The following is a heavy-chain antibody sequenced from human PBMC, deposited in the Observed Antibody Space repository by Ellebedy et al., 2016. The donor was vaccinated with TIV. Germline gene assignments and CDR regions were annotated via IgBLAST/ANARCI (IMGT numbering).Heavy chain of an antibody. CDR2: ISAYNGNT. J-gene: IGHJ4*02. V-gene: IGHV1-18*01. CDR1: GYTFTSYG. Sequence: ASVKVSXXASGYTFTSYGISWVRQAPGQGLEWMGWISAYNGNTNYAQKLQGRVTMTTDTSTSTAYMELSSLRSEDTAVYYCARCISGWYRFDYWGQGTLVTVSS. D-gene: IGHD6-19*01. CDR3: ARCISGWYRFDY.